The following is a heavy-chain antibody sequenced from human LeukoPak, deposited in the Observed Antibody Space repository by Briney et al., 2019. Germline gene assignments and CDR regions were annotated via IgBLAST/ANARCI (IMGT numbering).Heavy chain of an antibody. V-gene: IGHV4-30-4*08. Sequence: PSQTLSLTCTVSGGSISSGDYYWSWIRQPPGKGLEWIGYIYYSGSTYYNPSHKSRVTISVDTSKNQFSLKLSSVTAADTAVYYYARDLHTPGDYGDYGSPPNWFDPWGQGTLVTVSS. CDR3: ARDLHTPGDYGDYGSPPNWFDP. CDR2: IYYSGST. CDR1: GGSISSGDYY. J-gene: IGHJ5*02. D-gene: IGHD4-17*01.